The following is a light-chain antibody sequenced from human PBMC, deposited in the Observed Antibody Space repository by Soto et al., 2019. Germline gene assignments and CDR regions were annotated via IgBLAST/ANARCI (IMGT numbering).Light chain of an antibody. J-gene: IGLJ3*02. CDR1: SSDVGSYDL. CDR2: RVT. Sequence: QSALTQPASVSGSPGQSITISCTGTSSDVGSYDLVSWYQQHPGKAPKLMIYRVTERRSGVSNRFSGSKSGNTASLTISGLQAEDEADYYCCSYRSSDTLVFGGGTKLTVL. CDR3: CSYRSSDTLV. V-gene: IGLV2-23*02.